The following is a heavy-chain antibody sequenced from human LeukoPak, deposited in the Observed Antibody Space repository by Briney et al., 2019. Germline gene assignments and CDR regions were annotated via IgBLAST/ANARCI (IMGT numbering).Heavy chain of an antibody. Sequence: SETLSLTCTVSGGSLSSYYWSWIRQPAGKGLEWIGRIYSSGSTSYNPSLKSRVTISVDTSKNQFSLKLSSVTAADTAVYYCAREFYDFWSDYHLYYFDYWGQGTLVTVSS. J-gene: IGHJ4*02. V-gene: IGHV4-4*07. CDR3: AREFYDFWSDYHLYYFDY. D-gene: IGHD3-3*01. CDR2: IYSSGST. CDR1: GGSLSSYY.